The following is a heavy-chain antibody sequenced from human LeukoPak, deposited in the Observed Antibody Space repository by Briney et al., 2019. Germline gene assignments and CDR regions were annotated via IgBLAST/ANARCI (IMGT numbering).Heavy chain of an antibody. Sequence: GGSLRPSCAASGFTFSSYNMNWVRQAPGKGLEWVSYISSLSRTIYYADSVKGRFTISRDNAKSSLYLQMNSLRAEDTAVYYCARPRNWGSREGFDYWGQGTLVTVSS. CDR1: GFTFSSYN. CDR2: ISSLSRTI. J-gene: IGHJ4*02. V-gene: IGHV3-48*01. CDR3: ARPRNWGSREGFDY. D-gene: IGHD7-27*01.